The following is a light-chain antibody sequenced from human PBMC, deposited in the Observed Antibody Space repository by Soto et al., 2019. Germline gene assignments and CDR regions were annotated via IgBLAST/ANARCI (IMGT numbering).Light chain of an antibody. J-gene: IGLJ1*01. V-gene: IGLV1-44*01. Sequence: QSVLTQPPSASGTPGQRVTISCSGSSSNIGSNTIHWYQQLPGTAPKLLIHSDDKLPSGVPDRCSGSKSGTSGSLLISGLQSCDEADYYCAAWDESLNGFVFGAGTKLTVL. CDR3: AAWDESLNGFV. CDR2: SDD. CDR1: SSNIGSNT.